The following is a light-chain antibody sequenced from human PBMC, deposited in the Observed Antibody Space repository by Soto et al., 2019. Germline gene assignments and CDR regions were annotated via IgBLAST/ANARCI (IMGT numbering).Light chain of an antibody. CDR2: DAS. J-gene: IGKJ4*01. Sequence: EIVLTQSPATLSLSPGERATLSCRASQSISRYLAWYQQKPGQAPRLLIYDASNRATGIPARVSGSGSGTDFTLTIGSLEPEDFAVYYCQQRSNWPLTFGGGTKVEIK. CDR3: QQRSNWPLT. CDR1: QSISRY. V-gene: IGKV3-11*01.